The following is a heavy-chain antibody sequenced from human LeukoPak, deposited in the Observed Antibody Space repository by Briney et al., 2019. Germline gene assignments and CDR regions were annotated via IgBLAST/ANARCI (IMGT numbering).Heavy chain of an antibody. CDR3: AKIGVAGRSYYYMDV. CDR2: ISTSSSYI. V-gene: IGHV3-21*01. CDR1: GFTFSNYP. J-gene: IGHJ6*03. D-gene: IGHD6-19*01. Sequence: GGSLRLSCAASGFTFSNYPMNWVRQAPGKGLEWVSSISTSSSYIYYADSVKGRFTISRDNSKNTLYLQMNSLRAEDTAVYYCAKIGVAGRSYYYMDVWGKGTTVTISS.